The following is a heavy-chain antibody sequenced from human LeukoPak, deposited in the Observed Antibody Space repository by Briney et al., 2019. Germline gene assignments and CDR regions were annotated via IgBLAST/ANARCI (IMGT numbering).Heavy chain of an antibody. D-gene: IGHD3-22*01. Sequence: GGSLRLSCAASGFTFSSYSMNWVRQAPGKGLEWVSYISSSSSTIYYADSVKGRFTISRDNAKNSLYLQMNSLRADDTAVYYCASDPARDYYDTSGYFRWVDYWGQGTLVTVSS. V-gene: IGHV3-48*04. CDR3: ASDPARDYYDTSGYFRWVDY. J-gene: IGHJ4*02. CDR1: GFTFSSYS. CDR2: ISSSSSTI.